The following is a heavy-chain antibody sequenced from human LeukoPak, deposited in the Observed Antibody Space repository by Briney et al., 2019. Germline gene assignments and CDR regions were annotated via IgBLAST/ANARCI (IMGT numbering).Heavy chain of an antibody. CDR2: ISYDVSNK. Sequence: GGSLRLSCAASGFTFSSYAMHWVRQAPGKGLEWVAVISYDVSNKYYADSVKGRFTISRDNSKNTLYLQMNSLRAEDTAVYYCARRAAAGTGLDYYYYGMDVWGKGTTVTVSS. V-gene: IGHV3-30*04. CDR3: ARRAAAGTGLDYYYYGMDV. D-gene: IGHD6-13*01. CDR1: GFTFSSYA. J-gene: IGHJ6*04.